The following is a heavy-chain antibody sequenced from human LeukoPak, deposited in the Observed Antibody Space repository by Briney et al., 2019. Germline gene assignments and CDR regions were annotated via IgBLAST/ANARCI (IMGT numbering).Heavy chain of an antibody. D-gene: IGHD1-26*01. CDR2: IYYSGST. CDR1: GGSIRSYY. V-gene: IGHV4-59*01. J-gene: IGHJ4*02. Sequence: SETLSLTCAVSGGSIRSYYWSWIRQPPGKGLEWIGSIYYSGSTNYNPSLKSRVTISLDTSKNQFFLNLTSVTAADTAVYYCARGRLGATYWGQGTLVTVSS. CDR3: ARGRLGATY.